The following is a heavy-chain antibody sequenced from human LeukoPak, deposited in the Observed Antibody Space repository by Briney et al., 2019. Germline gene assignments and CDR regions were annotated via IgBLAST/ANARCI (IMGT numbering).Heavy chain of an antibody. CDR1: GFTFSSYS. V-gene: IGHV3-21*01. D-gene: IGHD3-22*01. CDR3: ARGPYDSSGYYYDY. CDR2: ISSSSSYI. J-gene: IGHJ4*02. Sequence: PGGSLRLSCAASGFTFSSYSMNWVRQAPGKGLEWVSSISSSSSYIYYADSVKGRFTIPRDNAKNSLYLQMNSLRAEDTAVYYCARGPYDSSGYYYDYWGQGTLVTVSS.